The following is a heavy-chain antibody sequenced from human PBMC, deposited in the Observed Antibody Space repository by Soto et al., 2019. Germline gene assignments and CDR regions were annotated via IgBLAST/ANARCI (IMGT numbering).Heavy chain of an antibody. Sequence: EVQLVESGGGLVQPGGSLRLSCAASGFTFSDYWMAWARQAPGKGLFWFSRINSDGSIAHYAESVKGRFTISRDNAKNTLWLQVNSLRDDDTAVYYCGRERWGLLDIWGQGAMVTVSS. D-gene: IGHD7-27*01. V-gene: IGHV3-74*01. CDR3: GRERWGLLDI. CDR1: GFTFSDYW. J-gene: IGHJ3*02. CDR2: INSDGSIA.